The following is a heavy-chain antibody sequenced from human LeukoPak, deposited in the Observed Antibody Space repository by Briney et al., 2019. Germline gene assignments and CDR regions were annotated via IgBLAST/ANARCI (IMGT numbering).Heavy chain of an antibody. D-gene: IGHD3-10*01. Sequence: PSETLSLTCAVYGGSLNDYLWSWIRQPPGQGLEWIGEVGHSGTTNYNPSLKSRVTISVDTSKNQFSLKLTSVTAADTAVYYCARELISSRAAFVTWGQGTVVTVSS. J-gene: IGHJ3*02. V-gene: IGHV4-34*01. CDR3: ARELISSRAAFVT. CDR1: GGSLNDYL. CDR2: VGHSGTT.